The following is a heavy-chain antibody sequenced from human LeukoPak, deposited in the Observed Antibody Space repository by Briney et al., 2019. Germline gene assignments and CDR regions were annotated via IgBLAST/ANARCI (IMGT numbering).Heavy chain of an antibody. Sequence: GESLKISCKGSGYSFTNYWIGWVRQMPGKGLEWMGIIYPGDSDTRYSPSFQGNVTISADKSISTAYLQWSSLKASDTAMYYCARMDTAMARWNYYYYYGMDVWGQGTTVTVSS. D-gene: IGHD5-18*01. CDR2: IYPGDSDT. J-gene: IGHJ6*02. V-gene: IGHV5-51*01. CDR1: GYSFTNYW. CDR3: ARMDTAMARWNYYYYYGMDV.